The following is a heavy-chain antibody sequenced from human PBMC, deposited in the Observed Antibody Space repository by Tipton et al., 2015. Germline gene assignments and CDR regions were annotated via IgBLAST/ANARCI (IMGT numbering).Heavy chain of an antibody. CDR1: GFTFTNYA. CDR3: AEKRGYFGGHGMDV. Sequence: SLRLSCAASGFTFTNYAMSWVRQAPGMGLEWVSVISGSGDSTYYADSVKGRFTISRDNSKNTLNLQMNSLRAEDTAVYYCAEKRGYFGGHGMDVWGQGTTVTVSS. J-gene: IGHJ6*02. V-gene: IGHV3-23*01. CDR2: ISGSGDST. D-gene: IGHD3-10*01.